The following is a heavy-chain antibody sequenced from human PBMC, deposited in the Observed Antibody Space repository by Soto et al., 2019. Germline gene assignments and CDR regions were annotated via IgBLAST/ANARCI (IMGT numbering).Heavy chain of an antibody. Sequence: LSLTCTVSGGSISSGDYYWSWIRQPPGKGLEWIGYIYYSGSTYYNPSLKSRVTISVDTSKNQFSLKLSSVTAADTAVYYCARVSLDSSSFSYYYYYGMDVWGQGTTVTVSS. J-gene: IGHJ6*02. CDR2: IYYSGST. CDR1: GGSISSGDYY. CDR3: ARVSLDSSSFSYYYYYGMDV. D-gene: IGHD6-6*01. V-gene: IGHV4-30-4*01.